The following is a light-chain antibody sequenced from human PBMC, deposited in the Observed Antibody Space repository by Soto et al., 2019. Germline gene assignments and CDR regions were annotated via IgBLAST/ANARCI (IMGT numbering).Light chain of an antibody. V-gene: IGKV3-11*01. J-gene: IGKJ3*01. CDR3: QQRSNWPRFT. CDR2: DAS. Sequence: EIVLTQSPVTLSLSPGERATLSCRASQSVRTSLAWYQQKPGQAPRLLIYDASNRATGIPARFSGSGSGTDFTLAISSLEPEDFAVYYCQQRSNWPRFTFGPGTKVDIK. CDR1: QSVRTS.